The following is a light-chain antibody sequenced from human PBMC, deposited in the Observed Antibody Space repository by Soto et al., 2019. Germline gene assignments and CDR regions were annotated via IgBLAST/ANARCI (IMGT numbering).Light chain of an antibody. J-gene: IGLJ3*02. V-gene: IGLV1-44*01. CDR2: TDN. CDR3: ASWDDSLKAWV. CDR1: TSNIRSNA. Sequence: QSVLPQPPSASGTPGQRVTISCSGSTSNIRSNAVNWYQRLPGTAPKVLIYTDNQRPSGVPDRFSGSRSGASASLAISGLQSEDEADYYCASWDDSLKAWVFGGGTKLTVL.